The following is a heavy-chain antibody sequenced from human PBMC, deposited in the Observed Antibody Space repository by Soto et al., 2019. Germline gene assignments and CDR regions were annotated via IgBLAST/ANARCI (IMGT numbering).Heavy chain of an antibody. V-gene: IGHV3-30-3*01. J-gene: IGHJ6*02. CDR3: ARGGLPPPHGDGMDV. Sequence: QVQLVESGGGVVQPGRSLRLSCAASGFTFSSYAMHWVRQAPGKGLEWVAVISYDGSNKYYADSVKGRFTISRDNSKNTLYLQMNSLRAEDTAVYYCARGGLPPPHGDGMDVWGQGTTVTVSS. CDR1: GFTFSSYA. D-gene: IGHD4-17*01. CDR2: ISYDGSNK.